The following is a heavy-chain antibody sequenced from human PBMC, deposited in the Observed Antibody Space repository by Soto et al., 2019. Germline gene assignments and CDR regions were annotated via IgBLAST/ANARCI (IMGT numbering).Heavy chain of an antibody. J-gene: IGHJ1*01. CDR3: ARSPSYYDFWSGYYETRGDYEN. CDR1: GGSVSSGSYY. CDR2: IYYSGST. D-gene: IGHD3-3*01. Sequence: QVQLQESGPGLVKPSETLSLTCTVSGGSVSSGSYYWSWIRQPPGKGLEWIGYIYYSGSTNYNPSLNSRFYITVDTSKNEFSLKLSSVTAADTAVDYCARSPSYYDFWSGYYETRGDYENWGQGTLVTVSS. V-gene: IGHV4-61*01.